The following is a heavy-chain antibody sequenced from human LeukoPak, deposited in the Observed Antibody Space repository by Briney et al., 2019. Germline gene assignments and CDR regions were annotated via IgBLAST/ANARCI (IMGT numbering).Heavy chain of an antibody. D-gene: IGHD6-6*01. CDR2: ISVSAGST. Sequence: GGSLRLSCAASGFTFSTYAMSWVRQAPGKGLEWVSAISVSAGSTYYADSVKGRFTISRDNSKNTLYLQMNSLRAEDTAVYYCARDGGEQLVGPFDYWGQGTLVTVSS. CDR3: ARDGGEQLVGPFDY. CDR1: GFTFSTYA. J-gene: IGHJ4*02. V-gene: IGHV3-23*01.